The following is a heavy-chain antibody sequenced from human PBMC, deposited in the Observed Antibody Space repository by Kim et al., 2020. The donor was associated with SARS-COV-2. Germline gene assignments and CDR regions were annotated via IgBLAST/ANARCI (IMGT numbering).Heavy chain of an antibody. CDR2: IIPNNGAT. Sequence: ASVKVSCKTSGYPFSGFYIHWVRQAPGQGLEWMGWIIPNNGATKYAEASQGRVTMTRDTSINTAYLELSRVKSDDTAIYFCARGSDYHGLDVWGQGTTVTVSS. J-gene: IGHJ6*02. V-gene: IGHV1-2*02. CDR3: ARGSDYHGLDV. CDR1: GYPFSGFY.